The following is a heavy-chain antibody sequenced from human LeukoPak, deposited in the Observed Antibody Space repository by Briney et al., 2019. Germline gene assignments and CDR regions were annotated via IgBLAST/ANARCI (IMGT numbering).Heavy chain of an antibody. CDR2: IKQDGSEK. V-gene: IGHV3-7*01. CDR3: ARDRSFVYYYDSSGYMLFDY. CDR1: GFTFSNYA. Sequence: GGSLRLSCAASGFTFSNYAMSWVRQAPGKGLEWVANIKQDGSEKYYVDSVKGRFTISRDNAKNSLYLQMNGLRAEDTAVYYCARDRSFVYYYDSSGYMLFDYWGQGTLVTVSS. J-gene: IGHJ4*02. D-gene: IGHD3-22*01.